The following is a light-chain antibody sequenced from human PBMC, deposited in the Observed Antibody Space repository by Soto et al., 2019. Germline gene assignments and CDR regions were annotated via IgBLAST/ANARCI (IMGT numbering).Light chain of an antibody. J-gene: IGKJ4*01. CDR1: QSINNY. Sequence: EIVLTQSPVTLSLSPGERAPLSGRASQSINNYLAWYQQKPGQPPRLLIYDASNRATAIPVRFSGSGSGTDFTLTISSLEPEDSAVYYCQYRGIWPPGATFGGGTKVEIK. CDR3: QYRGIWPPGAT. V-gene: IGKV3-11*01. CDR2: DAS.